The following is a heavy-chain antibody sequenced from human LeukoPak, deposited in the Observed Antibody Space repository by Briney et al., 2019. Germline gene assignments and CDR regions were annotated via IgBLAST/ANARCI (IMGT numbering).Heavy chain of an antibody. CDR1: GGSMSAYY. CDR2: FYYSGST. V-gene: IGHV4-59*08. Sequence: SETLSLTCTVSGGSMSAYYWSWIRQPPEKGLELIGYFYYSGSTNYNPSLKSRVSISMDTSKNQFSLRLTSVAAADTAVYYCARHRGGDSVTDCWGQGTLVTVSS. CDR3: ARHRGGDSVTDC. J-gene: IGHJ4*02. D-gene: IGHD2-21*02.